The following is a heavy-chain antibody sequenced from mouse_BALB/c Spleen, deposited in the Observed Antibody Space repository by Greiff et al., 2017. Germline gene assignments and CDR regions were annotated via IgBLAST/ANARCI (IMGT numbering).Heavy chain of an antibody. CDR2: IRNKANGYTT. Sequence: EVMLVESGGGLVQPGGSLRLSCATSGFTFTDYYMSWVRQPPGKALEWLGFIRNKANGYTTEYSASVKGRFTISRDNSQSILYLQMNTLRAEDSATYYCARDRGTAYYFDYWGQGTTLTVSS. D-gene: IGHD1-2*01. V-gene: IGHV7-3*02. CDR1: GFTFTDYY. CDR3: ARDRGTAYYFDY. J-gene: IGHJ2*01.